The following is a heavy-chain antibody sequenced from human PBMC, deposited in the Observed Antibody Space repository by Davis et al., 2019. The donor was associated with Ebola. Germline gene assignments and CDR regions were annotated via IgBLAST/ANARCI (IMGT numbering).Heavy chain of an antibody. J-gene: IGHJ5*02. CDR1: GFTFNNHG. V-gene: IGHV3-30*03. Sequence: PGGSLRLSCAASGFTFNNHGMHWVRQAPGKGLEWLAVVSSDGNIKHYAESVKGRFTISRYNSRNTVDLQMDSLRIDDTAVYYCAREGGLHTSGHCGCFDVWGQGTLVTVSS. CDR3: AREGGLHTSGHCGCFDV. D-gene: IGHD3-22*01. CDR2: VSSDGNIK.